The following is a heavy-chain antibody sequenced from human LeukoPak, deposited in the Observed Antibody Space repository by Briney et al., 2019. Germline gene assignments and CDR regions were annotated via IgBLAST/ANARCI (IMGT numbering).Heavy chain of an antibody. CDR1: GFTFSSYW. V-gene: IGHV3-74*01. D-gene: IGHD4-23*01. CDR3: AREDYGGNSGY. Sequence: PGGSLRLSCAASGFTFSSYWMHWVRQAPGKGLVWVPRINSDGSSTSYADSVKGRFTISRDNAKNTLYLQMNSLRAEDTAVYYCAREDYGGNSGYWGQGTLVTVSS. J-gene: IGHJ4*02. CDR2: INSDGSST.